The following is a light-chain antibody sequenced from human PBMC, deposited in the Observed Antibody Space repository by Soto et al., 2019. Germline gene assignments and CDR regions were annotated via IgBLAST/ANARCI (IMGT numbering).Light chain of an antibody. CDR3: QQSYRSPPT. CDR2: TAS. Sequence: DIQMTQSPSSLSASVGDRVTVTCRASQSISSYLNWYQQKPGKAPKLLIYTASSLQSGVPSRFSSSGSGTDYILTISSLQPEDFATYYCQQSYRSPPTFGGGTKVENK. J-gene: IGKJ4*01. V-gene: IGKV1-39*01. CDR1: QSISSY.